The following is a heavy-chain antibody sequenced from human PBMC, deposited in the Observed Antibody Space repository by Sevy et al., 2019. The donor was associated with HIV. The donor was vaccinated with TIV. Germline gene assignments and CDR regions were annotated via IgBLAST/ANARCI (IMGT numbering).Heavy chain of an antibody. CDR2: ISSGGSNK. CDR3: TKHGGYSIGWSPSDY. V-gene: IGHV3-30-3*01. D-gene: IGHD6-19*01. Sequence: GGSLRLSCAASGLTFSSHAMHWVRQAPGKGLEWVAVISSGGSNKYYADSVKGRFTISRDNPKNTLYLQMNSLRPEDTAVYYCTKHGGYSIGWSPSDYWGQGTLVTVSS. J-gene: IGHJ4*02. CDR1: GLTFSSHA.